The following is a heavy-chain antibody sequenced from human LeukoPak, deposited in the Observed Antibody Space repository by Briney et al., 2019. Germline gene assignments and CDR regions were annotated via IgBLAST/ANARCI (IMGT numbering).Heavy chain of an antibody. CDR3: AATQEGVDY. CDR2: IYSGGNT. J-gene: IGHJ4*02. V-gene: IGHV3-66*02. Sequence: GRSLRLSCAASGFTVSGNYMSWVRQAPGKGLEWVSVIYSGGNTYYVDSVKGRFTISRDNSNNTLYLQMNNLRAEDTAVYYCAATQEGVDYWGQGTLVTVSS. D-gene: IGHD3-16*01. CDR1: GFTVSGNY.